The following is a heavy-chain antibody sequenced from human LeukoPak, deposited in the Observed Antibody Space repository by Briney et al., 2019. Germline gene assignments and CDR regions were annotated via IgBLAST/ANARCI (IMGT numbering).Heavy chain of an antibody. CDR2: IYHSGST. D-gene: IGHD2-2*01. V-gene: IGHV4-38-2*01. CDR1: GYSISSGYY. J-gene: IGHJ6*03. CDR3: ARQQYQLLPFLDHYYMDV. Sequence: PSETLSLTCAVSGYSISSGYYGGWIRQPPGKGLEWIGSIYHSGSTYYNPSLRSRVTVLVDTSKDQVSLKLSSVTAADTAVYYCARQQYQLLPFLDHYYMDVWGKGTTVTVSS.